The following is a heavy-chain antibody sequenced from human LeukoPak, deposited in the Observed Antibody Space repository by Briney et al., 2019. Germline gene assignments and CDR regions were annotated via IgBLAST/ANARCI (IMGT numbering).Heavy chain of an antibody. CDR3: AKDPVAGKFDS. D-gene: IGHD6-19*01. CDR1: GLTFSNYW. J-gene: IGHJ4*02. CDR2: IKPDGSDK. V-gene: IGHV3-7*04. Sequence: GGSLRLSCAASGLTFSNYWMSWVRQAPGKGLEWVANIKPDGSDKYYVDSVKGRFTVSRDNAKNSLYLQMNSLRAEDTAVYYCAKDPVAGKFDSWGQGTLVTVSS.